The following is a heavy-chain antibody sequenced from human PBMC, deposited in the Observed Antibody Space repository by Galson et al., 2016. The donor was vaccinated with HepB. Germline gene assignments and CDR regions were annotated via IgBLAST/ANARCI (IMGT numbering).Heavy chain of an antibody. Sequence: AVSGLTFNIQYMSWVRQAPGKGLEWVANIEKDGSEENYVDSVKGRFTISRDNAKNSVYLQMNNVRAEDTAIYYCVAGAGWLPDYWGQGTLVSVSS. D-gene: IGHD6-19*01. J-gene: IGHJ4*02. CDR3: VAGAGWLPDY. CDR1: GLTFNIQY. V-gene: IGHV3-7*03. CDR2: IEKDGSEE.